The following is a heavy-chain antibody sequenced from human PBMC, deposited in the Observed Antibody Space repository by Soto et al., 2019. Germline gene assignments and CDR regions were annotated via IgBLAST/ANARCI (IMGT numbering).Heavy chain of an antibody. CDR2: MNPNSGNT. D-gene: IGHD3-9*01. Sequence: ASVKVSCKASGYTFTSYDINWVRQATGQGLEWMGWMNPNSGNTGYAQKFQGRVTMTRNTSISTAYMELSSLRSEDTAVYYCARVEGRLEKYYDILTGYFRSRTDYYYYYMDVWGKGTTVTVSS. CDR3: ARVEGRLEKYYDILTGYFRSRTDYYYYYMDV. V-gene: IGHV1-8*01. CDR1: GYTFTSYD. J-gene: IGHJ6*03.